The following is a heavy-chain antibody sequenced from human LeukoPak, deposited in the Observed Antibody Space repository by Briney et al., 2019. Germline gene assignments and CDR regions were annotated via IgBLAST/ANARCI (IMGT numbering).Heavy chain of an antibody. J-gene: IGHJ4*02. Sequence: PGGSLRLSCAASGFTFSSYSMNWVRQAPGKGLEWVSYISSSSSTIYYADSVKGRFTISRDNAKNSLYLQMNSLRAEDTAVYYCAKDSSGYFSYFDYWGQGTLVTVSS. CDR1: GFTFSSYS. V-gene: IGHV3-48*01. CDR2: ISSSSSTI. D-gene: IGHD3-22*01. CDR3: AKDSSGYFSYFDY.